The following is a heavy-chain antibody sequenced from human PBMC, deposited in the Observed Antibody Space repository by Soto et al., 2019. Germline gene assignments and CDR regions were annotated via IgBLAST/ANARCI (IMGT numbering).Heavy chain of an antibody. Sequence: PSETLSLTCTVSGGSISSYYWSWIRQPPGKGLEWIGYIYYSGSTNYNPSLKSRVTISVDTSKNQFSLKLSSVTAADTAVYYCARGPLVGIVLVPGMTGFDYWGQGTLVTVSS. V-gene: IGHV4-59*01. CDR2: IYYSGST. CDR1: GGSISSYY. J-gene: IGHJ4*02. D-gene: IGHD2-2*03. CDR3: ARGPLVGIVLVPGMTGFDY.